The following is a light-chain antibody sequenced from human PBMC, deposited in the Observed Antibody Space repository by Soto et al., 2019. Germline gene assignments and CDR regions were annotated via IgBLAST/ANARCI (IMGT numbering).Light chain of an antibody. CDR3: CSYTGSSTRYV. CDR1: SSDFVSYNV. Sequence: QSALTQPGSVSGSPGQPITISSTGTSSDFVSYNVVSWYQQYPGKAPKLMIYEATKRPSGISNRFSGSKSDNTASLTISGLHAEDEAHYYCCSYTGSSTRYVFGPGTKVTVL. CDR2: EAT. V-gene: IGLV2-23*01. J-gene: IGLJ1*01.